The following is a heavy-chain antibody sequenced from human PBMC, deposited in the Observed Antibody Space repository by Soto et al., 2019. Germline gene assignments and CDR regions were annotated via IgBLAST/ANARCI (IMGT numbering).Heavy chain of an antibody. V-gene: IGHV3-7*01. Sequence: PGGSLRLSCAASGFTFSSYWMSWVRQAPGKGLEWVANIKQDGSEKYYVDSVKGRFTISRDNAKNSLYLQMNSLRAEDTAVYYCARGEGSYSSGPTHWGQGTLVTVSS. CDR2: IKQDGSEK. J-gene: IGHJ4*02. CDR1: GFTFSSYW. CDR3: ARGEGSYSSGPTH. D-gene: IGHD6-19*01.